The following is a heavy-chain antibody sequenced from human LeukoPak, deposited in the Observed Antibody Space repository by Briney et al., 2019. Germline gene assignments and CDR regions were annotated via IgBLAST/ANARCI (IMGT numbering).Heavy chain of an antibody. V-gene: IGHV3-30*04. CDR1: GFTFSSYA. J-gene: IGHJ4*02. CDR3: AKDRWYYGSGSSFDY. CDR2: ISYDGSNK. D-gene: IGHD3-10*01. Sequence: GRSLRLSCAASGFTFSSYAMHWVRQAPGKGLEWVAVISYDGSNKYYADSVKGRFTISRDNSKNTLYLQMNSLRAEDTAVYYCAKDRWYYGSGSSFDYWGQGTLVTVSS.